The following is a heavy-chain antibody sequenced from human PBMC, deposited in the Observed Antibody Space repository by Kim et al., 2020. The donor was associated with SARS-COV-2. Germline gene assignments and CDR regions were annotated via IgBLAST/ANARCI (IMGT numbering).Heavy chain of an antibody. CDR2: IVVGSGNT. V-gene: IGHV1-58*01. CDR1: GFTFTSSA. D-gene: IGHD2-2*01. Sequence: SVKVSCKASGFTFTSSAVQWVRQARGQRLEWIGWIVVGSGNTNYAQKFQERVTITRDMSTSTAYMELSSLRSEDTAVHYCATPPNLRSSTSYGGYYYYYGMDVWGQGTTVTVSS. J-gene: IGHJ6*02. CDR3: ATPPNLRSSTSYGGYYYYYGMDV.